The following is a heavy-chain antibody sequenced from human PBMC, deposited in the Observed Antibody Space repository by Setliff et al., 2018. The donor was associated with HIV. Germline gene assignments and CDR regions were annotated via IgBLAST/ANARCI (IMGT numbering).Heavy chain of an antibody. CDR2: IYYTGNS. Sequence: PSETLSLTCTVSGDYIGSRAYYWAWIRQPPGEGLEWIATIYYTGNSYYNPSLQSRVSISVDTSNNQFSLKLHSVSTSDRGVYFCARLGESGYDFRGFFDFWGPGMLVTVSS. J-gene: IGHJ4*02. CDR3: ARLGESGYDFRGFFDF. CDR1: GDYIGSRAYY. D-gene: IGHD5-12*01. V-gene: IGHV4-39*01.